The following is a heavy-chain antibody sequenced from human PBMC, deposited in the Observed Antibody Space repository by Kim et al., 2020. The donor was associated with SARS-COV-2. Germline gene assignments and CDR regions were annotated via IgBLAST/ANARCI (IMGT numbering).Heavy chain of an antibody. J-gene: IGHJ3*02. CDR3: AKGPTLGFGELGAFDI. D-gene: IGHD3-10*01. Sequence: SVKGRFTISRDNSKNALYLQMNSLRAEDTAVYYCAKGPTLGFGELGAFDIWGQGTMVTVSS. V-gene: IGHV3-23*01.